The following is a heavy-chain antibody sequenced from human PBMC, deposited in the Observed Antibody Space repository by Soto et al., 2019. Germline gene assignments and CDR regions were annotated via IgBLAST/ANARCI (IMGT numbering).Heavy chain of an antibody. CDR1: GFTFSNYG. Sequence: PGGSLRLSCAASGFTFSNYGMNWVRQAPGKGLEWVSGISESGGSTYYADSVKGRFTLSRDNSKNTLYLQVDSLRPDDTAVYYCARRSYCSSSSCDKFFDYWGQGTLVTVS. J-gene: IGHJ4*02. CDR2: ISESGGST. CDR3: ARRSYCSSSSCDKFFDY. V-gene: IGHV3-23*01. D-gene: IGHD2-2*02.